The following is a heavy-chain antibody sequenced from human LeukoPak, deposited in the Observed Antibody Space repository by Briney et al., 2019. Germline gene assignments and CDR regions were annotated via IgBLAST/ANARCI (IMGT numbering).Heavy chain of an antibody. CDR2: IYSDGSKT. D-gene: IGHD4-11*01. Sequence: GGSLRLSCAASGFTISRHGMHWVRQAPGKGLEWVAVIYSDGSKTFYVDSVKGRFTISRDISKNTLYLQMNSLRVEDTAVYYCARDGYSNYNYGMDFWGQGTMVTVSS. J-gene: IGHJ6*02. CDR3: ARDGYSNYNYGMDF. V-gene: IGHV3-33*01. CDR1: GFTISRHG.